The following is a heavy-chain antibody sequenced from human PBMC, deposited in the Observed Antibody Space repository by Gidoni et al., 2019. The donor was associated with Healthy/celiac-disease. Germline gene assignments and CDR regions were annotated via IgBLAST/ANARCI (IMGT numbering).Heavy chain of an antibody. CDR3: ARLGYDILTGYSYLDY. D-gene: IGHD3-9*01. V-gene: IGHV4-39*01. Sequence: QLQLQESGPGLVKPSETLSLTCTVSGGSISSSSYYWGWIRQPPGKGLEWIGSIYYSGSTYYNPSLKSRVTISVDTSKNQFSLKLSSVTAADTAVYYCARLGYDILTGYSYLDYWGQGTLVTVSS. J-gene: IGHJ4*02. CDR1: GGSISSSSYY. CDR2: IYYSGST.